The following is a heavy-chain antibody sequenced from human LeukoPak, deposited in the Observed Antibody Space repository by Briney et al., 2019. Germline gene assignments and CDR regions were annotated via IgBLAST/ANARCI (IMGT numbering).Heavy chain of an antibody. CDR3: TRPMTTVTSPYYYYYGMDV. J-gene: IGHJ6*02. V-gene: IGHV3-49*04. CDR2: IRSKAYGGTT. D-gene: IGHD4-17*01. CDR1: GFTFGDYA. Sequence: GGSLRLSCTASGFTFGDYAMSWVRQAPGKGLEWVGFIRSKAYGGTTEYAASVKGRFTISRDDTKSIAYLQMNSLKTEDTAVYYCTRPMTTVTSPYYYYYGMDVRGQGTTVTVSS.